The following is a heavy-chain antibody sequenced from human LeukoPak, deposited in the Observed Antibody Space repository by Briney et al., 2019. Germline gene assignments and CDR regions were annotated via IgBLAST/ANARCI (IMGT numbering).Heavy chain of an antibody. CDR3: ARDTYYYDSSGYLAY. CDR1: GYTFTTYY. Sequence: GASVKVSCKASGYTFTTYYIHWVRQAPGQGLEWMGLITPSGGNTRDAQKFQGRVTMTRDTSTSTAYMELSRLRSDATAVYYCARDTYYYDSSGYLAYWDQGTLVTVSS. CDR2: ITPSGGNT. J-gene: IGHJ4*02. V-gene: IGHV1-46*01. D-gene: IGHD3-22*01.